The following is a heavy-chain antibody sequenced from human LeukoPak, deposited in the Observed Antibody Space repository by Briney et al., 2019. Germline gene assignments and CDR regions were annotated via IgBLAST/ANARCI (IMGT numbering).Heavy chain of an antibody. CDR3: ARLDYYYYYYMDV. V-gene: IGHV4-59*11. D-gene: IGHD1-1*01. CDR1: GGSISSHY. Sequence: PSETLSLTCTVSGGSISSHYWSWIRQPPGKGLEWIGYVYYSGSTNYNPSLKSRVTMSVDTSKNQFSLELSSVTAADTAVYYCARLDYYYYYYMDVWGKGTTVTVSS. J-gene: IGHJ6*03. CDR2: VYYSGST.